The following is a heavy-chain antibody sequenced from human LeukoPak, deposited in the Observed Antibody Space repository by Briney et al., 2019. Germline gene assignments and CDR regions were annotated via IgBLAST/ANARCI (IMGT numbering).Heavy chain of an antibody. J-gene: IGHJ4*02. CDR1: GGSISSYY. D-gene: IGHD3-10*01. CDR2: IYYSGST. Sequence: SSETLSLTCTVSGGSISSYYWSWIRQPPGKGLEWIGYIYYSGSTNYNPSLKSRVTISVDTSKNQFSLKLSSVTAADTAVYYCARGGPGEFGELFYYFDYWGQGTLVTVSS. V-gene: IGHV4-59*01. CDR3: ARGGPGEFGELFYYFDY.